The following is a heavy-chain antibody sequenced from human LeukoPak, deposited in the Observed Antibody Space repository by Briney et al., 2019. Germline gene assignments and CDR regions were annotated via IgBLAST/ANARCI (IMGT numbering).Heavy chain of an antibody. Sequence: ASVTVSSKASGYTFTVYYMHWVRQAPGQGLEWMGWINPNSGGTNYAQKFQGWVTMTRDTSISTAYMELSRQRSADTAVYYCARGGWTVVVVAATCEGFDLWGQGTLVTVSS. CDR3: ARGGWTVVVVAATCEGFDL. V-gene: IGHV1-2*04. J-gene: IGHJ5*02. CDR2: INPNSGGT. CDR1: GYTFTVYY. D-gene: IGHD2-15*01.